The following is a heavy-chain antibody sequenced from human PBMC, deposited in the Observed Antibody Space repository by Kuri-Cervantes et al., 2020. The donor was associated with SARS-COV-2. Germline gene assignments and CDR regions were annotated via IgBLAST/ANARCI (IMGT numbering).Heavy chain of an antibody. CDR1: GYTFTSYG. Sequence: ASVNVSCKASGYTFTSYGISWVRQAPGQGLEWMGWISAYNGNTNYAQKLQGRVTMTTDTSTSTAYMELRSLRSEDTAIYYCARDVSNGNLGLYSFDYWGQGSLVTVSS. CDR2: ISAYNGNT. J-gene: IGHJ4*02. CDR3: ARDVSNGNLGLYSFDY. V-gene: IGHV1-18*01. D-gene: IGHD2-8*01.